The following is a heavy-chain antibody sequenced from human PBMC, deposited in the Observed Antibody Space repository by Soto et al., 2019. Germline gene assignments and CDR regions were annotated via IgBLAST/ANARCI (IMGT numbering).Heavy chain of an antibody. D-gene: IGHD3-16*02. Sequence: QVQLQESGPGLVKPSETLSLTCTVSGGSISSYYWSWIRQPPGKGLEWVGYIYHSGSTNYNPSLKSRVPISVDTSKNQFSLKLSSVTAADTAVYYCARRVVGMDVWGQGTTVTVSS. CDR3: ARRVVGMDV. V-gene: IGHV4-59*01. J-gene: IGHJ6*02. CDR1: GGSISSYY. CDR2: IYHSGST.